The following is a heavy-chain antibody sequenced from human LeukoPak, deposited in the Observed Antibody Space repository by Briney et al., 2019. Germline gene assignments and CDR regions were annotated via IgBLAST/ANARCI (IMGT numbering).Heavy chain of an antibody. CDR2: IYDYGTT. J-gene: IGHJ4*02. V-gene: IGHV4-59*01. D-gene: IGHD6-13*01. CDR3: ARGIRYGNDF. Sequence: SETLSLTCNVSGGCIINYYWTWVRQPPGKGLEWIGYIYDYGTTNYNPSLKSRVTISVDTSKNQFSLSLTSVTAADTAVYYCARGIRYGNDFWGQGTLVTVSS. CDR1: GGCIINYY.